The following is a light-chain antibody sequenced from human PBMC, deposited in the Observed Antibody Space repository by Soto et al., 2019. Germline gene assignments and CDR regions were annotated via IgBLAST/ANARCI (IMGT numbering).Light chain of an antibody. CDR2: EVS. Sequence: QSALTQPASVSGSPGQSITISCTGTSSDVGAYIYVSWYQQHPGKAPKLMIYEVSYRPSGVSNRFSGSKSGNTASLTISGLQAEDEADYYCSSYTSSSTLVFGGGTKLTVL. J-gene: IGLJ3*02. CDR3: SSYTSSSTLV. CDR1: SSDVGAYIY. V-gene: IGLV2-14*01.